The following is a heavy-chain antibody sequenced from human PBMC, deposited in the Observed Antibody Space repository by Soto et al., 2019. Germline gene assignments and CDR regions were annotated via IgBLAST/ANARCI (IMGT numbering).Heavy chain of an antibody. Sequence: EVQLLESGGGLVQPGGSLRLSCAASGFTFSSYAMSWVRQAPGKGLEGVSAISGSGGSTYYADSVKGRFTISRDNSKNTLYLQMNSLRAEDTAVYYCAKAGFYYDSSGYSHWGQGTLVTVSS. CDR1: GFTFSSYA. D-gene: IGHD3-22*01. CDR3: AKAGFYYDSSGYSH. V-gene: IGHV3-23*01. J-gene: IGHJ4*02. CDR2: ISGSGGST.